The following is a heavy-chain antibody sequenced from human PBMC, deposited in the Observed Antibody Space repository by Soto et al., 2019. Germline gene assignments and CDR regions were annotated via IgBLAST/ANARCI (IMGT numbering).Heavy chain of an antibody. CDR2: IKSKTDGGTT. Sequence: GGSLRLSCAASGFTFSNAWMSWVRQAPGKGLEWVGRIKSKTDGGTTDYAAPVKGRFTISRDDSKNTLYLQMNSLKTEDTAVYYCTTANSFWASDDYWGQGTLVTVSS. CDR1: GFTFSNAW. D-gene: IGHD3-16*01. V-gene: IGHV3-15*01. CDR3: TTANSFWASDDY. J-gene: IGHJ4*02.